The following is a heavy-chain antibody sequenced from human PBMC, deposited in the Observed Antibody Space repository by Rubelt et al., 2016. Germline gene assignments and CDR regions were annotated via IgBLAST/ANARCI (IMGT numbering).Heavy chain of an antibody. D-gene: IGHD6-19*01. V-gene: IGHV4-39*01. CDR2: IYYSGST. Sequence: QLQLQESGPGLVKPSETLSLTCTVSGGSISSSSYYWGWIRQPPGKGLEWIGSIYYSGSTYYNPSLKSRVTIFVDTSKNRFSLRRSSGTGADTAVYYCARLSSGWYYFGYWGQGTLVTVSS. J-gene: IGHJ4*02. CDR1: GGSISSSSYY. CDR3: ARLSSGWYYFGY.